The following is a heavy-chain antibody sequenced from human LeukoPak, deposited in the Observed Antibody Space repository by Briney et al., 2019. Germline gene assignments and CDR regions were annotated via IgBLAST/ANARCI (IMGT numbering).Heavy chain of an antibody. CDR3: ARAEDRDGYKYPFDY. D-gene: IGHD5-24*01. CDR2: IYYSGST. Sequence: SQTLSLTCTVSGGSISSGGYYWSWIRQHPGKGLEWIGYIYYSGSTYYNPSLKSRVTISVDTSKNQFSLKLSSVTAADTAVYYCARAEDRDGYKYPFDYWGQGTLVTVSS. CDR1: GGSISSGGYY. J-gene: IGHJ4*02. V-gene: IGHV4-31*03.